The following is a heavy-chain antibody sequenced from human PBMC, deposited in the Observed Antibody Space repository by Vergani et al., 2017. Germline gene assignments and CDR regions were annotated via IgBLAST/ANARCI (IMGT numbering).Heavy chain of an antibody. CDR2: ISSSGSTI. J-gene: IGHJ4*02. D-gene: IGHD3-22*01. Sequence: VQLVESGGGVVQPGRSLRLSCAASGFTFSSYGMHWVRQAPGKGLEWVSYISSSGSTIYYADSVKGRFTISRDNAKNSLYLQMNSLRAEDTAVYYCARGGYYDSSGYYRPDYWGQGTLVTVSS. CDR1: GFTFSSYG. V-gene: IGHV3-48*04. CDR3: ARGGYYDSSGYYRPDY.